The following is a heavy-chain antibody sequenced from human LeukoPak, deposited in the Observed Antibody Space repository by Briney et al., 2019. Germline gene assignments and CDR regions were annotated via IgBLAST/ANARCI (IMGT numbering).Heavy chain of an antibody. D-gene: IGHD5-18*01. V-gene: IGHV1-69*13. CDR1: GGTFSSYA. CDR3: VRGSNVDTAIDY. J-gene: IGHJ4*02. CDR2: IIPIFGTA. Sequence: ASVKVSCKASGGTFSSYAISWVRQAPGQGLEWMGGIIPIFGTANYAQKFQGRVTITADESTSTAYMELSSLRSEDTAVYYCVRGSNVDTAIDYWGQGTLVTVSS.